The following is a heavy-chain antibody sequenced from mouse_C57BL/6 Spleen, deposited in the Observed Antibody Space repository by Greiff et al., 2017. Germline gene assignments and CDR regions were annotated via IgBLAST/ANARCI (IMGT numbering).Heavy chain of an antibody. J-gene: IGHJ2*01. D-gene: IGHD1-1*01. CDR3: ARGHYYGSSTYYFDY. CDR1: GYTFTSYW. Sequence: QVQLQQPGAELVRPGTSVKLSCKASGYTFTSYWMHWVKQRPGQGLEWIGVIDPSDSYTNYNQKFKGKATLTVDTSSSTAYMQLSSLTSEDSAVYYCARGHYYGSSTYYFDYWGQGTTLTVSS. CDR2: IDPSDSYT. V-gene: IGHV1-59*01.